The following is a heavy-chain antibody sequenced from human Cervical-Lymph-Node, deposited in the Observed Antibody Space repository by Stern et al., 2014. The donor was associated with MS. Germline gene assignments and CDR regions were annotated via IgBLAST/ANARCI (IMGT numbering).Heavy chain of an antibody. CDR3: AREYEVYSIQAYYGMDV. D-gene: IGHD2-8*01. Sequence: EVQLVESGGGLVRPGGSLRLSCAASGFTFSSYWMHWVRQVPGKGLVWVSRIGSDGSEPIYPDSVKGRFTISRDNSRNTVYLQMNRLRAEDTAVYFCAREYEVYSIQAYYGMDVWGQGTTVIVSS. J-gene: IGHJ6*02. CDR1: GFTFSSYW. V-gene: IGHV3-74*02. CDR2: IGSDGSEP.